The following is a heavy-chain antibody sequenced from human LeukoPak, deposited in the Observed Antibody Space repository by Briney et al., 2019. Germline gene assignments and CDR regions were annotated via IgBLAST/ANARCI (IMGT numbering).Heavy chain of an antibody. CDR2: INPSGGST. D-gene: IGHD1-26*01. CDR3: ARDLSGSLDFDY. CDR1: GGTFSSYA. J-gene: IGHJ4*02. Sequence: AASVKVSCKASGGTFSSYAISWVRQAPGQGLEWMGIINPSGGSTSYAQKFQGRVTMTRDTSTSTVYMELSSLRSEDTAVYYCARDLSGSLDFDYWGQGTLVTVSS. V-gene: IGHV1-46*01.